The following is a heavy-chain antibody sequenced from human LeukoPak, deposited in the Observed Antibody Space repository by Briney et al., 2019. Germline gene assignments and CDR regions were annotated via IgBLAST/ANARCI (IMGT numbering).Heavy chain of an antibody. Sequence: GGSLRLSCAASGFTFSSYAMHWVRQAPGKGLEWVAVIWFDGSNKYYADSVRGRFSISRDNSKNTLYLQMNSLRAEDTAVYYCAKDRETIVIEPAAIQLDYWGQGTLVTVSS. J-gene: IGHJ4*02. D-gene: IGHD2-2*02. V-gene: IGHV3-30*02. CDR3: AKDRETIVIEPAAIQLDY. CDR1: GFTFSSYA. CDR2: IWFDGSNK.